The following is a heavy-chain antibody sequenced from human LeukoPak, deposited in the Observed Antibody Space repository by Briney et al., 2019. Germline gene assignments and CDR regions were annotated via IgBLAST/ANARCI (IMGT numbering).Heavy chain of an antibody. CDR3: ARGRGVVVAAANQYWFDP. V-gene: IGHV1-18*01. J-gene: IGHJ5*02. Sequence: ASVKVSCKSSGYTFTSYGISWVRQAPGQGLEWMGWISGYNGNTKYGQKFQGRVTMTTDTSTSTAYMELRSLTSDDTAVYYCARGRGVVVAAANQYWFDPWGQGTLVTVSS. D-gene: IGHD2-15*01. CDR1: GYTFTSYG. CDR2: ISGYNGNT.